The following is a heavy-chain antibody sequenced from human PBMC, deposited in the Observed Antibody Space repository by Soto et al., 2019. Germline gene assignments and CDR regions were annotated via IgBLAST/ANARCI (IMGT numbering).Heavy chain of an antibody. CDR2: ISYDGSNK. CDR1: GFTFSSYA. CDR3: ARETAYCGGDCHFDY. D-gene: IGHD2-21*02. J-gene: IGHJ4*02. Sequence: QVQLVESGGGVVQPGRSLRLSCAASGFTFSSYAMHWVRQAPGKGLEWVAVISYDGSNKYYAASVKGRFTISRDNSKNTLYLQMNSLRAEDTAVYYGARETAYCGGDCHFDYWGQGTLVTVSS. V-gene: IGHV3-30-3*01.